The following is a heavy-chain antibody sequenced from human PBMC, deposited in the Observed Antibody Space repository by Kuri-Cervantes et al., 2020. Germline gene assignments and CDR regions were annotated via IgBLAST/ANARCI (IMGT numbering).Heavy chain of an antibody. CDR2: ISTYNGST. Sequence: ASVKVSCKASGYTFTSYGINWVRQAPGQRLEWMGWISTYNGSTNYAQRFQGRVTLTTDTSTTTAYMELSSLRSEDTAVYYCARGDILIPIIGGHWGQGTLVTVSS. CDR1: GYTFTSYG. CDR3: ARGDILIPIIGGH. J-gene: IGHJ4*02. D-gene: IGHD3-9*01. V-gene: IGHV1-18*01.